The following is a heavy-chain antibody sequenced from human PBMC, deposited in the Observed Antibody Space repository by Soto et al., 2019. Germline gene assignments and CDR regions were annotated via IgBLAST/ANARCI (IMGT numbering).Heavy chain of an antibody. CDR3: ARTKGGQQLKE. J-gene: IGHJ4*02. V-gene: IGHV3-30-3*01. CDR2: ISYDGSNK. Sequence: QVQLVESGGGVVQPGRSLRLSCAASGFTFSSYAMHWVRQAPGKGLEWVAVISYDGSNKYYADSVKGRFTISRDNSKNTLYLHMNSLRAEDTAVYYCARTKGGQQLKEWGQGTLVTVSS. CDR1: GFTFSSYA. D-gene: IGHD6-13*01.